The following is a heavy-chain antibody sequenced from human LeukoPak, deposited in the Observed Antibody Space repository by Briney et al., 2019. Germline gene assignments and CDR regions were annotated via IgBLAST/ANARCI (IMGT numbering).Heavy chain of an antibody. V-gene: IGHV1-46*01. J-gene: IGHJ6*03. CDR3: ARDGGSYYPYFYYYYMDV. Sequence: GASVKVSCKASGYTFTSYYMHWVRQAPGQGLEWMGIINPSGGSTSYAQKFQGRVTMTRDMSTSTVYMELSSLRSEDTAVYYCARDGGSYYPYFYYYYMDVWGKGTTVTVSS. D-gene: IGHD1-26*01. CDR1: GYTFTSYY. CDR2: INPSGGST.